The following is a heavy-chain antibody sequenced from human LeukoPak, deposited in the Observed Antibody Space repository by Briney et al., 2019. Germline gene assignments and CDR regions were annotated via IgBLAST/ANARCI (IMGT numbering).Heavy chain of an antibody. CDR3: ARVIPVGGDDAFDI. Sequence: GGSLRLSCAASAFTFSSYSMNWVRHAPGKGLEWGSSISSSSRYIYYADSVRGRFTSSKDKDKNSLYLQMNSLRAEDTAVYYCARVIPVGGDDAFDIWGQGTMVTVSS. CDR2: ISSSSRYI. D-gene: IGHD6-19*01. J-gene: IGHJ3*02. V-gene: IGHV3-21*01. CDR1: AFTFSSYS.